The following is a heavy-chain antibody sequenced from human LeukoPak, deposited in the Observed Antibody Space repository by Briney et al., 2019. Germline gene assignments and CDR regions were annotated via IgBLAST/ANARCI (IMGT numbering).Heavy chain of an antibody. D-gene: IGHD3-9*01. Sequence: SGPTLVKPTQTLTLTCTFSGFSLSTSGVGVGWIRQPPGKALEWLALIYWDDDKRYSPSLKSRLTITKDTSKNQVVLTMTNMDPVDTATYYCAHGPTFYDILTGYQIDTFDIWGQGTMVTVSS. CDR3: AHGPTFYDILTGYQIDTFDI. CDR2: IYWDDDK. V-gene: IGHV2-5*02. J-gene: IGHJ3*02. CDR1: GFSLSTSGVG.